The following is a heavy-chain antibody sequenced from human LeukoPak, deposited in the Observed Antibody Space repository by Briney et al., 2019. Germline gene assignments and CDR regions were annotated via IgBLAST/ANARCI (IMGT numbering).Heavy chain of an antibody. J-gene: IGHJ6*02. Sequence: GESLKISCKGSGYSFTSYWIGWVRQMPGKGLEWMGIIYPGDSDTRYSPSFQGQVTISADKSISTAYLQWSSLKASDTAMYYCARPYCSSTTCYKYGVDVWGQGTTVTVSS. CDR2: IYPGDSDT. CDR3: ARPYCSSTTCYKYGVDV. CDR1: GYSFTSYW. V-gene: IGHV5-51*01. D-gene: IGHD2-2*02.